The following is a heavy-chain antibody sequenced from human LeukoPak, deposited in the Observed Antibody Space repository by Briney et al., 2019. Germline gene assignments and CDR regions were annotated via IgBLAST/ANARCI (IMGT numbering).Heavy chain of an antibody. CDR2: ISDDGRDK. D-gene: IGHD1-26*01. V-gene: IGHV3-30*03. CDR1: GFTFSSYG. J-gene: IGHJ4*02. Sequence: GGSLRLSCAASGFTFSSYGMHWVRQAPGKGLEWVAIISDDGRDKYYADSVKDRFTISRDNSKNSLYLQMNSLKTEDTAVYYCAIQGGSGRKDFDYWGQGTLVTVSS. CDR3: AIQGGSGRKDFDY.